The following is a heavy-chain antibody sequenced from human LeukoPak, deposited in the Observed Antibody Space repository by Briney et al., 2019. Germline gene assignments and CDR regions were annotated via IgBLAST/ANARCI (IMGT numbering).Heavy chain of an antibody. CDR2: ISNDGSDK. D-gene: IGHD3-10*01. CDR1: EFTFSYYG. Sequence: PGGSLRLSCAASEFTFSYYGMHWVRQARGKGLEGVAVISNDGSDKYYGDSVKGRFTISRDHSKNTVYSLTDSPRAEDTAVYYCAKRRSGSFFSLFDSWGQGTLVTVSS. J-gene: IGHJ4*02. CDR3: AKRRSGSFFSLFDS. V-gene: IGHV3-30*18.